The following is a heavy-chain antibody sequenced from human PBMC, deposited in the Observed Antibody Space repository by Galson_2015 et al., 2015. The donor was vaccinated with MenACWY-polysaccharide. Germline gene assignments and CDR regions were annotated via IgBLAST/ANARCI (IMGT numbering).Heavy chain of an antibody. Sequence: SEPLSLTCIVSGASISTNNYTWGWLRQAPGKGLEWIGCVSHSGGTYDSPSLRGRLTMTADPSKNSISLRLTSVTAADTAVYYCARLCSPPFYSYHGVDVWGHGTSVTVSS. D-gene: IGHD2-21*01. CDR1: GASISTNNYT. CDR2: VSHSGGT. J-gene: IGHJ6*02. CDR3: ARLCSPPFYSYHGVDV. V-gene: IGHV4-39*02.